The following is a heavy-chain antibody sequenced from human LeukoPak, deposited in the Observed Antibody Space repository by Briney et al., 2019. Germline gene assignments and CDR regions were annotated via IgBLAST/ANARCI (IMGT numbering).Heavy chain of an antibody. J-gene: IGHJ6*02. Sequence: SETLSLTCSVSGDSIKNYYWSWIRQPPRKGLEYIGYTHYSGTSNNNPSFKSRVTMSVDTSKNQLSLKLNSVTAADTAVYYCAKALSYELDVWGQGTTVTVSS. D-gene: IGHD3-3*01. V-gene: IGHV4-59*12. CDR2: THYSGTS. CDR1: GDSIKNYY. CDR3: AKALSYELDV.